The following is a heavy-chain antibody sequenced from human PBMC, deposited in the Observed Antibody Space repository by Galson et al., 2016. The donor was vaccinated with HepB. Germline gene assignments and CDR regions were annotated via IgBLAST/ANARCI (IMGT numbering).Heavy chain of an antibody. CDR1: NESVRSYY. J-gene: IGHJ3*02. D-gene: IGHD2-2*01. Sequence: SETLSLTCSVFNESVRSYYWYWIRQPPGKGLEWIGYIYYSGGTNYNPSLKSRVTISEDRSKKQISLKLTSVTAADTAVYYCAGQKVVRRGSTFDIWGPGTKVSVSS. CDR3: AGQKVVRRGSTFDI. V-gene: IGHV4-59*08. CDR2: IYYSGGT.